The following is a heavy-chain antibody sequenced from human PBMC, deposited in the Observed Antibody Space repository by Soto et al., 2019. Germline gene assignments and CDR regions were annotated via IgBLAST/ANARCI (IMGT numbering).Heavy chain of an antibody. D-gene: IGHD5-12*01. V-gene: IGHV5-51*01. Sequence: PGESLKISCKGSGYRFTTYWIGWVRQTPGRGLEWMGIVYPDDSDTKYSPSFQGQVTISADKSISTAYLQWSSLKASDTAMYYCARHSGPSGYGSGYYYYMDVWGKGTTVTV. J-gene: IGHJ6*03. CDR2: VYPDDSDT. CDR1: GYRFTTYW. CDR3: ARHSGPSGYGSGYYYYMDV.